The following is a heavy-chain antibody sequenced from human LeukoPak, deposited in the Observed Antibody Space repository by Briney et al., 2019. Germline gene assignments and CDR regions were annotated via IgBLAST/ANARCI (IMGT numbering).Heavy chain of an antibody. J-gene: IGHJ4*02. V-gene: IGHV1-18*01. CDR2: ISAYNGNT. CDR1: GYTFTSYG. CDR3: ASELTGTTFGIIDY. D-gene: IGHD1-7*01. Sequence: ASVKVSCKASGYTFTSYGISWVRQAPGQGLEWMGWISAYNGNTNYAQKLQGRVTMTTDTSTSTAYMELRSLRSDDTAVYYCASELTGTTFGIIDYWGQGTLVTVSS.